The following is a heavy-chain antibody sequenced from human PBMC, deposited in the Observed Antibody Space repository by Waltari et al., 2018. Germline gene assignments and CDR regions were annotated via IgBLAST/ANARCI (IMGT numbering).Heavy chain of an antibody. CDR1: GGSISSYY. CDR3: ARRIRVPFDGDFGWFDP. J-gene: IGHJ5*02. CDR2: IYYSGST. D-gene: IGHD3-3*01. Sequence: QVQLQESGPGLVKPSETLSLTCTVSGGSISSYYWSWIRQPPGKGLEWIGYIYYSGSTTYNPSLKSRVTISVDTSKNQFSLKLSSVTAADTAVYYCARRIRVPFDGDFGWFDPWGQGTLVTVSS. V-gene: IGHV4-59*01.